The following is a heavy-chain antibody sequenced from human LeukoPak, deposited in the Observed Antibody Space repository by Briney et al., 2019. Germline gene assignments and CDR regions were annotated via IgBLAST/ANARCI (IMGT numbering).Heavy chain of an antibody. J-gene: IGHJ4*02. D-gene: IGHD3-3*01. CDR1: GFPFSSYW. V-gene: IGHV3-23*01. CDR3: AKDQAYYDFWSGWFDY. Sequence: GGSLRLSCVGSGFPFSSYWMTWVRQAPGKGLEWVTAISGSGGCTYYADSVKGRFTISRDNSKNTLYLQMNSLRAEDTAVYYCAKDQAYYDFWSGWFDYWGQGTLVTVSS. CDR2: ISGSGGCT.